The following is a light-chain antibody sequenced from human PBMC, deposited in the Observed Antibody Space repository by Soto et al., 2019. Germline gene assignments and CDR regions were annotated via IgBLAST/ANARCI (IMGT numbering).Light chain of an antibody. J-gene: IGLJ1*01. V-gene: IGLV2-14*01. CDR2: EVS. Sequence: QSALTQPASVSVSPGQSITISCTGTSSDVGAYNYVSWYQQHPGKAPKLMIYEVSYRPSGVSNRFSGSTSGNTASLTISGLQAEDEADYYCSSYTSSSTYVFGTGTKLTVL. CDR3: SSYTSSSTYV. CDR1: SSDVGAYNY.